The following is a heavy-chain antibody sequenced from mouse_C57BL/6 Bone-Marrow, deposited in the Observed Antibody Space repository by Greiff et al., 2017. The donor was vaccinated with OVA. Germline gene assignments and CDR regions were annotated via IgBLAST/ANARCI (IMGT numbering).Heavy chain of an antibody. V-gene: IGHV3-6*01. J-gene: IGHJ3*01. D-gene: IGHD2-5*01. Sequence: DVKLVESGPGLVKPSQSLSLTCSVTGYSITSGYYWNWIRQFPGNKLEWMGYISYDGSNNYNPSLKNRISITRDTSKNKFFLKLNSVTTEDTATYYCASSKGAYWGQGTLVTVSA. CDR3: ASSKGAY. CDR1: GYSITSGYY. CDR2: ISYDGSN.